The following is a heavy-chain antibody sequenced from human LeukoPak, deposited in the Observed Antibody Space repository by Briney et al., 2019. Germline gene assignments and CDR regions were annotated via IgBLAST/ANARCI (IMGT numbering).Heavy chain of an antibody. J-gene: IGHJ4*02. D-gene: IGHD3-16*02. CDR1: GGSFSGYY. V-gene: IGHV4-34*01. CDR2: INHSGST. Sequence: SETLSLTCAVYGGSFSGYYWSWIRQPPGKGLEWIGEINHSGSTNYNPSLKSRVTISVDTSKNQFSLKLSSVTAADTAVYYCARGRVYDYVWGSYRRPYYFDYWGQGTLVTVSS. CDR3: ARGRVYDYVWGSYRRPYYFDY.